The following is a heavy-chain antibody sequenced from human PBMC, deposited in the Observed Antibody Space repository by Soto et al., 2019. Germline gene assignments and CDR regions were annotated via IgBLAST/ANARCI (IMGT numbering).Heavy chain of an antibody. CDR1: GGSISSYY. CDR3: ARLSPYYDFWSGHLPDV. Sequence: SETLSLTCTVSGGSISSYYWSWIRQPPGKGLEWIGYIYYSGSTNYNPSLKSRVTISVDTSKNQFSLKLSSVTAADTAVYYCARLSPYYDFWSGHLPDVWGKGTTVTVSS. J-gene: IGHJ6*04. V-gene: IGHV4-59*08. CDR2: IYYSGST. D-gene: IGHD3-3*01.